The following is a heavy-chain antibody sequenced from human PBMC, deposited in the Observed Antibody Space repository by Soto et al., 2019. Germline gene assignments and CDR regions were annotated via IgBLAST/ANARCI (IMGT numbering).Heavy chain of an antibody. CDR3: ARGSGNVALPGELEDVNYDF. V-gene: IGHV4-34*01. J-gene: IGHJ4*02. Sequence: QVQLQQWGAGLVKPSETLSLSCAVYGQSFSGHSWAWIRQPPGKGLEWIGEISESGSTYYNPSLKCRVTISSDTSYNQFSLKVNSVTAVDTAAYFCARGSGNVALPGELEDVNYDFWGQGTLVNVSS. CDR2: ISESGST. D-gene: IGHD1-1*01. CDR1: GQSFSGHS.